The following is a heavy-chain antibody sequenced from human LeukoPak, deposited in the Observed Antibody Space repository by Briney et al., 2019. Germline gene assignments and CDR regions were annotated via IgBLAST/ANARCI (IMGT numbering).Heavy chain of an antibody. Sequence: GSSVKVSCKASGGTFSSYAISWVRQAPGQGLEWMGGIIPIFGIANYAQKFQGRVTITTDESTSTAHMELSSLRSEDTAVYYCARDELRGFSGPYYYYYYMDVWGKGTTVTVSS. CDR2: IIPIFGIA. CDR1: GGTFSSYA. J-gene: IGHJ6*03. D-gene: IGHD3-10*01. CDR3: ARDELRGFSGPYYYYYYMDV. V-gene: IGHV1-69*05.